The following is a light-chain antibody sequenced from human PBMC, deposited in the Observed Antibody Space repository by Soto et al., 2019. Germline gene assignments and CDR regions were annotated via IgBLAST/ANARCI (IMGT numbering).Light chain of an antibody. V-gene: IGLV2-23*01. J-gene: IGLJ1*01. CDR3: CSYAAAFV. Sequence: QSALTQPASVSGSPGQSITISCTGSSSVSWYQQHPGNAPKLMIYEGSKRPSGVSNRFSGSTSGNTASLTISGLQGEDQAEYYCCSYAAAFVFGSGTKLTVL. CDR1: SSV. CDR2: EGS.